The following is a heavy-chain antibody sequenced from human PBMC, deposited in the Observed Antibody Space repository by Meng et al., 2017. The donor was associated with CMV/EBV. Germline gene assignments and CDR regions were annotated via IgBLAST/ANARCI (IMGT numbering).Heavy chain of an antibody. CDR2: ISSSSSYI. CDR1: GFTFSSYS. CDR3: AINAYVVVPAATDYFDY. V-gene: IGHV3-21*01. D-gene: IGHD2-2*01. Sequence: GGSLRLSCAASGFTFSSYSMNWVRQAPGKGLEWVSSISSSSSYIYYADSVKGRFTISRDNAKNSLYLQMNSLRAEDTAVYYCAINAYVVVPAATDYFDYWGQGTLVTVSS. J-gene: IGHJ4*02.